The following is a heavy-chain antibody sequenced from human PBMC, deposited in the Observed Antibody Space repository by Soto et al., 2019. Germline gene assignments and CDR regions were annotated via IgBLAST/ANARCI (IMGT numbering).Heavy chain of an antibody. J-gene: IGHJ4*02. CDR1: GFTFSNAW. CDR2: IKSKTDGGTT. D-gene: IGHD5-12*01. Sequence: PGGSLRLSCAASGFTFSNAWMSWVRHAPGKGLEWVGRIKSKTDGGTTDYAAPVKGRFTISRDDSKNTLYLQMNSLKTEDTAVYYCTTPGEWLRWGGFDYWGQGTLVTVSS. CDR3: TTPGEWLRWGGFDY. V-gene: IGHV3-15*01.